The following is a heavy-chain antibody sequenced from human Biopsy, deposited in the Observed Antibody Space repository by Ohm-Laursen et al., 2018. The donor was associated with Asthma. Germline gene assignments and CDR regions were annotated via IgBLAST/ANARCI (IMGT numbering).Heavy chain of an antibody. CDR2: IYRNGDT. D-gene: IGHD2-21*02. V-gene: IGHV4-30-2*06. CDR3: ARGWNCGGDCYSLDS. CDR1: GDSIDSGDYS. Sequence: LQTLSLTCAVSGDSIDSGDYSWTWIRQSPGVGLEWIGYIYRNGDTYYNPTLKNRVTISIDRSKNQFSLRLRSVTAADTAVYYCARGWNCGGDCYSLDSWGQGTLVIVSA. J-gene: IGHJ4*02.